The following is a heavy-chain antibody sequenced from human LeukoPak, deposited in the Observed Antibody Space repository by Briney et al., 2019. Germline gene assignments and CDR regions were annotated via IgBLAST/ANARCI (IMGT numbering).Heavy chain of an antibody. Sequence: PGGSLKLSCAASGFTFSGSAMHWVRQASGKGLEWVGRIRSKANSYATAYAASVKGRFTISRDDSKNTAYLQMNSLKTEDTAVYYCTSPDIVVVPAAMNYYGMDVWGQGTTVTVSS. CDR1: GFTFSGSA. D-gene: IGHD2-2*01. V-gene: IGHV3-73*01. J-gene: IGHJ6*02. CDR3: TSPDIVVVPAAMNYYGMDV. CDR2: IRSKANSYAT.